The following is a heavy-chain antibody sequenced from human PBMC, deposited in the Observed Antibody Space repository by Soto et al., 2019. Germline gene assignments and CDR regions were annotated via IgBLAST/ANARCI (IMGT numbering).Heavy chain of an antibody. CDR3: ARQFKSNIDY. CDR1: GFTFSSYG. J-gene: IGHJ4*02. D-gene: IGHD4-4*01. CDR2: IWYDGSNK. Sequence: QVQLVESGGGVVQPGWSLRLSCAASGFTFSSYGMHWVRQAPGKGLEWVAVIWYDGSNKYYADSVKGRFTISRDNSKNTMYLQMNSLRAEDTDVYYCARQFKSNIDYWGQGTLVTVSS. V-gene: IGHV3-33*01.